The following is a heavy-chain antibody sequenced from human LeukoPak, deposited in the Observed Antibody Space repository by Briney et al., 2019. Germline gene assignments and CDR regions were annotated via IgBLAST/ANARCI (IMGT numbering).Heavy chain of an antibody. Sequence: PSETLSLTCTVSGGSISSSSYYWGWIRQPPGKGLEWIVSIYYSGSTYDNPALKSRVTISVDTSKNQFSLKLSSVTAADTAVYYCARFKRFGELPFDYWGQGTLVTVSS. CDR2: IYYSGST. V-gene: IGHV4-39*07. J-gene: IGHJ4*02. D-gene: IGHD3-10*01. CDR3: ARFKRFGELPFDY. CDR1: GGSISSSSYY.